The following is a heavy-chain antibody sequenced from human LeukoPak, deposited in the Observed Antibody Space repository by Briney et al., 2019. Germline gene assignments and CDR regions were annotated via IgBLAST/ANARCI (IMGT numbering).Heavy chain of an antibody. D-gene: IGHD4-17*01. V-gene: IGHV3-64*04. CDR1: GFTFSSYA. CDR2: ISSNGGST. CDR3: ARDGHGVPLDY. Sequence: PGGSLRLSCSASGFTFSSYAMHWVRQAPGKGLEYVSAISSNGGSTYYADSVKGRFTISRDNSKNTLYLQMNSLRAEDTALYYCARDGHGVPLDYWGQGTLVTVS. J-gene: IGHJ4*02.